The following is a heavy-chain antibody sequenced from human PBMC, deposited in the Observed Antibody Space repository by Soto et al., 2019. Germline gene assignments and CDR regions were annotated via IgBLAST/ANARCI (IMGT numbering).Heavy chain of an antibody. V-gene: IGHV3-9*01. J-gene: IGHJ4*02. CDR2: ISWNSGSI. Sequence: GGSLRLSFAASGFTFDDYAMHWVRQAPGKGLEWVSCISWNSGSIDYAYSVKVRFTISIDNSKNSLYLQMNSLIAEDTALYYCAKDMGQLVSLNYFXYWSQGTVVTV. CDR1: GFTFDDYA. CDR3: AKDMGQLVSLNYFXY. D-gene: IGHD6-6*01.